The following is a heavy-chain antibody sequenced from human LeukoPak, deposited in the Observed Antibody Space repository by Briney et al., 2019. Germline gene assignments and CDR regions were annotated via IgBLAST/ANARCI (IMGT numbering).Heavy chain of an antibody. V-gene: IGHV3-7*01. J-gene: IGHJ4*02. D-gene: IGHD2-8*01. Sequence: GGSLRLSCAASGFTFSSYWMSWVRRAPGKGLEGVANIKQDGSEKYYVDSVKGRFTISRDNAKNSLYLQMNSLRAEDTAVYYCAREYAAGPYDYWGQGTLVTVSS. CDR3: AREYAAGPYDY. CDR1: GFTFSSYW. CDR2: IKQDGSEK.